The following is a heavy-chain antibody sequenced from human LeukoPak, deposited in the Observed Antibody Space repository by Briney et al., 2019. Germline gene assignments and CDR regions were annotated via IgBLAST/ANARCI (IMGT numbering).Heavy chain of an antibody. D-gene: IGHD5-18*01. CDR3: AGGRIHSWSDAFDI. V-gene: IGHV1-2*02. Sequence: SVKVSCKASGYTFIGHYMHWVRQAPGRGLEWMGWINSNSGGTKYEQKFQGSVIMTRDTSISTAYMELSRLKSDDTAVYYCAGGRIHSWSDAFDIWGQGTTVTVSS. J-gene: IGHJ3*02. CDR1: GYTFIGHY. CDR2: INSNSGGT.